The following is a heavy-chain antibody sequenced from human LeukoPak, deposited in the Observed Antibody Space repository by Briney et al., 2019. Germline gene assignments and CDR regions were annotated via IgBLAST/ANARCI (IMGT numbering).Heavy chain of an antibody. CDR3: AKIKFYDRDAFDI. J-gene: IGHJ3*02. D-gene: IGHD2/OR15-2a*01. CDR2: ISGSGGTT. Sequence: GGSLRLSCAASGFTFNNYAMSWVRQAPGKGLEWVLSISGSGGTTYYADSAKGRFTSSRDNSKNTLYLEMNSLRAEDTAVYYCAKIKFYDRDAFDIWGQGTMVTVSS. V-gene: IGHV3-23*01. CDR1: GFTFNNYA.